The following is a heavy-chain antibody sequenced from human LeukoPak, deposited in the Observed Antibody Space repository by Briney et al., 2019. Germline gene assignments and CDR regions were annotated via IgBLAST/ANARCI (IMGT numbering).Heavy chain of an antibody. CDR2: ISGSGGST. CDR1: GFTFSNYA. CDR3: AKGAMHYYDSSGYNYFDY. J-gene: IGHJ4*02. Sequence: GGSLRLSCSASGFTFSNYAMNWVRQAPGKGLEWVSAISGSGGSTYYADSVKGRFTISRDNSKNTLYLQMNSLRAEDTAVYYCAKGAMHYYDSSGYNYFDYWGQGTLVTVSS. V-gene: IGHV3-23*01. D-gene: IGHD3-22*01.